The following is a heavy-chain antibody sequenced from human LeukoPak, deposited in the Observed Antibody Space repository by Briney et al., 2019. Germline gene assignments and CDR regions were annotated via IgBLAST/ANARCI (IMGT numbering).Heavy chain of an antibody. V-gene: IGHV3-66*01. J-gene: IGHJ3*02. CDR1: GISVNVSY. Sequence: GGSLRLSCEASGISVNVSYMSWVRQAPGRGLEWVSVIYNSGRTFYADSVKGRFTISRDNAKNSLYLQMNSLRAEDTAVYYCAREQTPKYYYDSSPPRDAFDIWGQGTMVTVSS. D-gene: IGHD3-22*01. CDR3: AREQTPKYYYDSSPPRDAFDI. CDR2: IYNSGRT.